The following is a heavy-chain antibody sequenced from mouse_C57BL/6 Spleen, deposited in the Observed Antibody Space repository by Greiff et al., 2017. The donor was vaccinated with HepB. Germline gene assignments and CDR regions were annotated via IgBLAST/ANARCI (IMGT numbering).Heavy chain of an antibody. V-gene: IGHV5-15*01. CDR2: ISNLAYSI. CDR3: ARFSTVVGDWYFDV. J-gene: IGHJ1*03. D-gene: IGHD1-1*01. Sequence: EVMLVESGGGLVQPGGSLKLSCAAPGFTFSDYGMAWVRQAPRKGPEWVAFISNLAYSIYYADTVTGRFTISRENAKNTLYLEMSRLRSEDTAMYYCARFSTVVGDWYFDVWGTGTTVTVSS. CDR1: GFTFSDYG.